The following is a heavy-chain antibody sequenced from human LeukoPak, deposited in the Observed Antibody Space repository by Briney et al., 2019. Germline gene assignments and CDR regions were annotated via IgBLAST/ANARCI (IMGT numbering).Heavy chain of an antibody. Sequence: ASVKVSCKASGYIFSNYDINWVRQAPGHGLEWKGWMNPNSGRRVYAQKFQGRVAMTRNSSINTAYMELTSLRSDDRAVYYCARGLRSDYWGQGTLVTVSS. CDR1: GYIFSNYD. CDR2: MNPNSGRR. CDR3: ARGLRSDY. J-gene: IGHJ4*02. D-gene: IGHD3-16*02. V-gene: IGHV1-8*01.